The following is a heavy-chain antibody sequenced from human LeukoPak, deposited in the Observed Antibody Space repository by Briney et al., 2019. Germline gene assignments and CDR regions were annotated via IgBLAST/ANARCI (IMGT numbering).Heavy chain of an antibody. Sequence: VQPGRSLRLSCAASGFAFNTDAMHWVRQAPGQGLEWVALIWHDGSHKFYSNSVRGQFTISRDNSKNTVSLQMNNLRPEDTAVYYCARELFGSGSYPDFWGQGTLVTVSS. V-gene: IGHV3-33*01. D-gene: IGHD3-10*01. CDR2: IWHDGSHK. CDR1: GFAFNTDA. CDR3: ARELFGSGSYPDF. J-gene: IGHJ4*02.